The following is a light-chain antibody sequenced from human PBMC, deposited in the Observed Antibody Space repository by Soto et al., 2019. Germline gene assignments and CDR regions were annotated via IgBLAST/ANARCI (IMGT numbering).Light chain of an antibody. CDR3: QHYGTSAL. CDR1: QSVSSSY. V-gene: IGKV3-20*01. CDR2: DAS. J-gene: IGKJ3*01. Sequence: EIVLTQSPGTLSLSPGERATLSCRASQSVSSSYLAWYQQKPGQAPRLLIYDASRATGIPDRFRGSGSGTDFTLTIPRLEPEDFAVYYCQHYGTSALFGPGTKVDI.